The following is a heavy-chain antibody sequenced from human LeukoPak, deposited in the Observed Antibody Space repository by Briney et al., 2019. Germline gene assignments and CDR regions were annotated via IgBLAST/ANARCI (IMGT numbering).Heavy chain of an antibody. J-gene: IGHJ6*02. CDR2: ISYDGSNK. V-gene: IGHV3-30*18. D-gene: IGHD5-18*01. CDR1: GFTFSSYG. Sequence: GGSLRLSCAASGFTFSSYGMHWVRQAPGKGLEWVAVISYDGSNKYYADSVKGRFTISRDNSKNTLYLQMNSLRAEDTAVYYCAKDSQYSYGYRYYYYYGMDVWGQGTTVTVSS. CDR3: AKDSQYSYGYRYYYYYGMDV.